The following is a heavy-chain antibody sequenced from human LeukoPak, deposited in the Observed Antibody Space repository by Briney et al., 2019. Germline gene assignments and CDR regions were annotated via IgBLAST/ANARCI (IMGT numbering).Heavy chain of an antibody. CDR3: TRALRGPYDFWSGYLRDCYFDL. V-gene: IGHV3-49*04. Sequence: GGSLRLSCTASGFTFGDYAMSWVRQAPGKGLEWVGFIRSKAYGGTTEYAASVKGRFTISRDDSKSIAYLQMNSLKTEDTAVYYCTRALRGPYDFWSGYLRDCYFDLWGRGTLVTVSS. D-gene: IGHD3-3*01. J-gene: IGHJ2*01. CDR2: IRSKAYGGTT. CDR1: GFTFGDYA.